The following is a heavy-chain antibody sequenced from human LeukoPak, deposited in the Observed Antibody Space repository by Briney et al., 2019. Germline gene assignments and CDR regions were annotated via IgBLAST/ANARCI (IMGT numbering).Heavy chain of an antibody. Sequence: GGSLRLSCAASGFTFSSYAMHWVRQAPGKGLEWVAVISYDGSNKYYAYSVKGRFTISRDNAENTLYLQMNSLRAEDTAVYYCARGLQGIDYLGQGTLVTVSS. J-gene: IGHJ4*02. D-gene: IGHD4-11*01. V-gene: IGHV3-30-3*01. CDR1: GFTFSSYA. CDR3: ARGLQGIDY. CDR2: ISYDGSNK.